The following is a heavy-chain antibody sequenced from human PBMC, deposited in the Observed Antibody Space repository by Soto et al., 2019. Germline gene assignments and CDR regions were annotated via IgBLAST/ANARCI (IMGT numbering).Heavy chain of an antibody. CDR1: GFTFSTYT. D-gene: IGHD2-2*01. V-gene: IGHV3-23*01. J-gene: IGHJ4*02. Sequence: EVQLLESGGGLVQPGGSLRLSCAASGFTFSTYTMSWVRQAPGKGLEWVSVIGGGGSSPSYVDSMQGRFTISRDNYKNTLFLQMNSLRAEDTAMYYCAKARCSTTNCYVPDYWGQGTLVTVSS. CDR3: AKARCSTTNCYVPDY. CDR2: IGGGGSSP.